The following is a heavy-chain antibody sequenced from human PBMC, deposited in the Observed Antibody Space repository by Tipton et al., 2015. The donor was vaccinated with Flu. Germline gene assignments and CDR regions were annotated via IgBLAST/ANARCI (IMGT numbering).Heavy chain of an antibody. CDR3: ARELNYGMDV. CDR2: IYYSGST. J-gene: IGHJ6*02. CDR1: GGSISSYY. V-gene: IGHV4-59*01. Sequence: TLSLTCTVSGGSISSYYWSWIRQPPGKGLEWIGYIYYSGSTNYNLSLKSRVTISVDTSKNQFSLKLSSVTAADTAVYYCARELNYGMDVWGQGTTVTVSS.